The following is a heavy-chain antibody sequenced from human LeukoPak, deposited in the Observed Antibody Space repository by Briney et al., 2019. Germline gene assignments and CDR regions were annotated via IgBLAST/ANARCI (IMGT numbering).Heavy chain of an antibody. CDR1: GYRFTSYW. V-gene: IGHV5-51*01. J-gene: IGHJ3*02. Sequence: GESLKISCKGSGYRFTSYWIGWGRRMPGKGLEGMGIFYRGDSDTRYRESVKGQVTISRDNSNSTAYLQWSSLKASDTAMYYCARRRIELWSGAFDIWGQGTMVTVSS. D-gene: IGHD5-18*01. CDR2: FYRGDSDT. CDR3: ARRRIELWSGAFDI.